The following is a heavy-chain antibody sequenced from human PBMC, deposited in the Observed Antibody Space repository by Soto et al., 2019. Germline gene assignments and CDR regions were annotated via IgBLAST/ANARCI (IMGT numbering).Heavy chain of an antibody. V-gene: IGHV5-10-1*01. J-gene: IGHJ4*02. CDR2: IDPSDSYT. D-gene: IGHD3-10*01. CDR1: GYSFTSYW. Sequence: GESLKISCNGSGYSFTSYWISWVRQMPGKGLEWMGRIDPSDSYTNYSPSFQGHVTISADKSISTAYLQWSSLKASDTAMYYCARSPITMVRGVESSFDYWGQGTLVTVSS. CDR3: ARSPITMVRGVESSFDY.